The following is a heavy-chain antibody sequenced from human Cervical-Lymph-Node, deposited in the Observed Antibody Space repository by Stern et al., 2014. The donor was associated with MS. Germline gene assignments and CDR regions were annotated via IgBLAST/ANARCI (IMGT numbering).Heavy chain of an antibody. CDR3: ARRGLGYDGADH. CDR2: TYPGNSDT. V-gene: IGHV5-51*03. Sequence: EVQLVESGAEVRKPGESLKISCKVSGYSFANFWIGWVRQVPGKGLEWMVVTYPGNSDTRSSPSFQGQVTLSADESISTAYLQWSSLKASDTGIYYCARRGLGYDGADHWGQGALVTVSS. J-gene: IGHJ4*02. D-gene: IGHD3-16*01. CDR1: GYSFANFW.